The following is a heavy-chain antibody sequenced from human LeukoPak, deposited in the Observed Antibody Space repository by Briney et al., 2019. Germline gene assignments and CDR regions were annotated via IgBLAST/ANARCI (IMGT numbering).Heavy chain of an antibody. J-gene: IGHJ4*02. V-gene: IGHV3-23*01. D-gene: IGHD6-19*01. CDR3: ASRVTSGWYSDY. Sequence: GSLRLSCAASGFTFSSYAMSWVRQAPGKGLEWVSAISGSGGSTYYADSVKGRFTISRDNSKNTLYLQMNSLRAEDTAVYYCASRVTSGWYSDYWGQGTLVTASS. CDR2: ISGSGGST. CDR1: GFTFSSYA.